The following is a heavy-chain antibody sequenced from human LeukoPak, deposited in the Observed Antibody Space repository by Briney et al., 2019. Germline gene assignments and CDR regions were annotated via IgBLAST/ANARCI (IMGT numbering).Heavy chain of an antibody. CDR2: IYPGDSDT. CDR3: ARQDYGDYVVDF. D-gene: IGHD4-17*01. Sequence: GGSLQIFCRGSGYSFTSYWIGWVRQMPGKGLEGMGIIYPGDSDTRYSPSSQDQLTTSADNTISTSYLQTSNLLTSAYATFYCARQDYGDYVVDFWGQGPLVTVSS. J-gene: IGHJ4*02. V-gene: IGHV5-51*01. CDR1: GYSFTSYW.